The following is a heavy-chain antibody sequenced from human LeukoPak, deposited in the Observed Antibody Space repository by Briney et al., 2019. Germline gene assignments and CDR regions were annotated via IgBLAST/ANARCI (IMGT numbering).Heavy chain of an antibody. D-gene: IGHD4-17*01. V-gene: IGHV1-18*01. CDR1: GYTFTSYG. J-gene: IGHJ5*02. Sequence: ASVKVSCKASGYTFTSYGISWVRQAPGQGLEWMGWISAYNGNTNYAQKLQGRVTMTTDTSTSTAYMELRSLRSDDTAVYYCAGSDYGDYTTRYWFDPWGQGTLVTVSS. CDR3: AGSDYGDYTTRYWFDP. CDR2: ISAYNGNT.